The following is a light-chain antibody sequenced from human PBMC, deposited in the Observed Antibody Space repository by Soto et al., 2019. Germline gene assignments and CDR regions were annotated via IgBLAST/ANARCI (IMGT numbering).Light chain of an antibody. J-gene: IGKJ4*01. CDR2: TAS. CDR3: QQSYSSLL. V-gene: IGKV1-39*01. CDR1: QSISSY. Sequence: DIQMTQSPSSLSASVGDRVTITCRASQSISSYLYWYQQKPGKAPKLLIYTASTLQSGVPSRFSGSGSGTHFTLTISSLQPEDFATYYCQQSYSSLLFGGGTKVEIK.